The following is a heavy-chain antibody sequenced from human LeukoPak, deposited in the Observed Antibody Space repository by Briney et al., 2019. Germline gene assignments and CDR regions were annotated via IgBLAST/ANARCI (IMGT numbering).Heavy chain of an antibody. V-gene: IGHV3-74*01. CDR1: GFTFSSYW. Sequence: GGSLRLSCAASGFTFSSYWMHWVRQAPGKGLVWVSCINTDGSSTRYADFVKGRFTISRDNSKNTLYLQMKTLRAEDTAVYYCAKDPSDLGGSGSYNYFDCWGQGTLVTVSS. CDR2: INTDGSST. CDR3: AKDPSDLGGSGSYNYFDC. J-gene: IGHJ4*02. D-gene: IGHD3-10*01.